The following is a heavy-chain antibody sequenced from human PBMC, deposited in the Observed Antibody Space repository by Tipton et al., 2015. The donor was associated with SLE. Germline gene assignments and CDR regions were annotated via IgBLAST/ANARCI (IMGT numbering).Heavy chain of an antibody. V-gene: IGHV4-30-4*08. Sequence: SWVRQAPGKGLEWIGYIYYSGSTYYNPSLKSRVTISVDTSKNQFSLKLSSVTAADTAVYYCARSAYYYDSSGYYYWGQGTLVTVSS. J-gene: IGHJ4*02. CDR2: IYYSGST. D-gene: IGHD3-22*01. CDR3: ARSAYYYDSSGYYY.